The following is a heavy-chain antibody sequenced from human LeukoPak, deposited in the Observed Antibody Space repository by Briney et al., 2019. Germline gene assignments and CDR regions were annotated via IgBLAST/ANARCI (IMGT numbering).Heavy chain of an antibody. J-gene: IGHJ4*02. CDR3: ARSGWPYYFDY. CDR2: PHSDGTST. CDR1: VFTLSNYW. V-gene: IGHV3-74*01. Sequence: PRGSLRLSCAASVFTLSNYWMHWVRQAPGKGLGWVSRPHSDGTSTSYADSVRGRFTISRDNARNTLYLQMNTLRAEDTAVYYCARSGWPYYFDYWGQGTLVTVSS. D-gene: IGHD6-25*01.